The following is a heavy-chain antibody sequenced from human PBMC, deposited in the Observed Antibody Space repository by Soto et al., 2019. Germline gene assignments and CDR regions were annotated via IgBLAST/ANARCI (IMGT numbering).Heavy chain of an antibody. CDR3: ARSSIAARPSFDY. CDR1: GGSISSGGYY. Sequence: SETLSLTCTVSGGSISSGGYYWSWIRQHPGKGLEWIGYIYYSGSTYYNPSLKSRVTISVDTSKNQFSLKLSSVTAADTAVYYCARSSIAARPSFDYWGQGTLVTVSS. J-gene: IGHJ4*02. D-gene: IGHD6-6*01. CDR2: IYYSGST. V-gene: IGHV4-31*03.